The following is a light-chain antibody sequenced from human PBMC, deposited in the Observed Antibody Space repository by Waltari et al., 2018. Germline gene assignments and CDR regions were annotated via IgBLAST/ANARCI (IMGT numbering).Light chain of an antibody. CDR1: QDISSW. Sequence: DIQMTQSPSSVSASVGDRVTITCRATQDISSWLAWYQQKPGKAPKLLIYAASNLETGGPSRFSGSGSGTDFTLTINSLQPEDFATYYCLQTNTFPRAFGQGTKV. CDR2: AAS. CDR3: LQTNTFPRA. J-gene: IGKJ1*01. V-gene: IGKV1-12*01.